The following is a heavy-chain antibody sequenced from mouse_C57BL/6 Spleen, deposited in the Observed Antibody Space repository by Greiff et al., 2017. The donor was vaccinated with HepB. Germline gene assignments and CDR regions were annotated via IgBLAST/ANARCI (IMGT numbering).Heavy chain of an antibody. CDR1: GYTFTDYE. V-gene: IGHV1-15*01. CDR3: TYPFYYDYDAFNYFDY. CDR2: IDPETGGT. Sequence: QVQLQQSGAELVRPGASVTLSCKASGYTFTDYEMHWVKQTPVHGLEWIGAIDPETGGTAYNQKFKGKAILTADKSSSTAYMELRSLTSEDSAVYYCTYPFYYDYDAFNYFDYWGQGTTLTVSS. D-gene: IGHD2-4*01. J-gene: IGHJ2*01.